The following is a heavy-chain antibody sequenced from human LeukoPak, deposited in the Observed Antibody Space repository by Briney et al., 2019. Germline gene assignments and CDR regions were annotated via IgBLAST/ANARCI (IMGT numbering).Heavy chain of an antibody. Sequence: GGSLRLSCAATGFTFSRYWMAWVRQAPGKGLEWVANIRGDAGDKGYADSVKGRFTISRDNGKNPLYLQMNSLTDEDTAVYYCARDVAGALDFWGQGTLLIVSS. CDR1: GFTFSRYW. D-gene: IGHD6-19*01. V-gene: IGHV3-7*01. J-gene: IGHJ4*02. CDR2: IRGDAGDK. CDR3: ARDVAGALDF.